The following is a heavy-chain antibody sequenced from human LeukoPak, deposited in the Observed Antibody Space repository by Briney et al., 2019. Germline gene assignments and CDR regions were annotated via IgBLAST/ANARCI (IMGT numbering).Heavy chain of an antibody. J-gene: IGHJ4*02. CDR1: GFTFSSYA. CDR2: ISYDGSNK. D-gene: IGHD3-22*01. V-gene: IGHV3-30*01. CDR3: ARGYYYDSSGYLRLDY. Sequence: GGSLRLSCAASGFTFSSYAMHWVRQAPGKGLEWVAVISYDGSNKYYADSVKGRFTISRDNSKNTLYLQMNSLRAEDTAVYYCARGYYYDSSGYLRLDYWGQGTLVTVSS.